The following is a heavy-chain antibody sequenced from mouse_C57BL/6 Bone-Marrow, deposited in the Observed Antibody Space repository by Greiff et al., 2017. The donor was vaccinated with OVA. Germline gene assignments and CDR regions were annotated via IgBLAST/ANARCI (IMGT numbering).Heavy chain of an antibody. CDR3: AKHEDSWFAY. CDR2: IWGGGGT. J-gene: IGHJ3*01. Sequence: VQRLESGPGLVAPSQSLSISCTASGYSLTSYCVDWVRQPPGQGLEWLGVIWGGGGTTYYTALMSRLSISKDNSKSQVLLKMTSLQTDDAAMYYCAKHEDSWFAYWGQGTLVTVSA. V-gene: IGHV2-9*01. CDR1: GYSLTSYC.